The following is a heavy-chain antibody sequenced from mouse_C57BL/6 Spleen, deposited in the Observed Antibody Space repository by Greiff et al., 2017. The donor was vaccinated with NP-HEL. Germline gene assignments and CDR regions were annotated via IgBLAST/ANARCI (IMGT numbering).Heavy chain of an antibody. CDR1: GFTFSDFY. CDR2: SRNKANDYTT. J-gene: IGHJ4*01. CDR3: ARGAYYTHYYAMDY. Sequence: VQLKESGGGLVQSGRSLRLSCATSGFTFSDFYMEWVRQAPGKGLEWIAASRNKANDYTTEYSASVKGRFIVSRDTSQSILYLQMNALRAEDTAIYYCARGAYYTHYYAMDYWGQGTSVTVSS. D-gene: IGHD2-12*01. V-gene: IGHV7-1*01.